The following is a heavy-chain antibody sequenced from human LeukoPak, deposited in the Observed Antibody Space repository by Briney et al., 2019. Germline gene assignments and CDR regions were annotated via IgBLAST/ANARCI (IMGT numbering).Heavy chain of an antibody. CDR2: ISTTGYTN. D-gene: IGHD6-13*01. J-gene: IGHJ6*03. CDR3: ARRYSSSWYAYYYYYMDV. V-gene: IGHV3-11*04. CDR1: GFTFSDFY. Sequence: GGSLRLSCEASGFTFSDFYMSWIRQAPGQGLEWLSFISTTGYTNYYADSVKGRFTISRDNTQNSLYLQMNSLRAEETAVYYCARRYSSSWYAYYYYYMDVWGKGTTVTVSS.